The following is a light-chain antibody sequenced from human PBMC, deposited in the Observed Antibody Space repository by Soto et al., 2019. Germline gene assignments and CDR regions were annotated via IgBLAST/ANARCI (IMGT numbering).Light chain of an antibody. CDR2: GAS. CDR1: QSVSNSY. J-gene: IGKJ5*01. CDR3: QQYGTTRIT. Sequence: DIMSTESQVTLSLSPGDGANLSCMASQSVSNSYLAWYQQKPGQAPRLLMYGASNRATGIPDRFSGSGSETDFTLTISRLEPEDFAVYYCQQYGTTRITFGQGTRLEIK. V-gene: IGKV3-20*01.